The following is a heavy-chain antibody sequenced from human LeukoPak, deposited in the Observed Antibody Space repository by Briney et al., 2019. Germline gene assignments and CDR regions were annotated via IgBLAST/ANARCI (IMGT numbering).Heavy chain of an antibody. J-gene: IGHJ4*02. Sequence: GGSLRLSCAASGFTFSSYSMNWVRQAPGKVLEWVSSISSSSSYIYYADSVKGRFTISRDNAKNSLYLQMNSLRAEDTAVYYCASFSIAVAGIDYWGQGTLVTVSS. D-gene: IGHD6-19*01. CDR3: ASFSIAVAGIDY. V-gene: IGHV3-21*01. CDR2: ISSSSSYI. CDR1: GFTFSSYS.